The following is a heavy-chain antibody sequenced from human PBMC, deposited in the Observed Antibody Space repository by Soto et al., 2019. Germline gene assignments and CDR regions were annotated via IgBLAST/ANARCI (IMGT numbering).Heavy chain of an antibody. V-gene: IGHV4-31*03. CDR3: ASFRSCSGGSCYSNYYYMDV. CDR1: GGSISSGGYY. D-gene: IGHD2-15*01. J-gene: IGHJ6*03. Sequence: QVQLQESGPGLVKPSQTLSLTCTVSGGSISSGGYYWSWIRQHPGKGLEWIGYIYYSGSTYYNPSLKSRVTLSVDTSKNQFSLKLSSVTAAGTAVYYCASFRSCSGGSCYSNYYYMDVWGKGTTVTVSS. CDR2: IYYSGST.